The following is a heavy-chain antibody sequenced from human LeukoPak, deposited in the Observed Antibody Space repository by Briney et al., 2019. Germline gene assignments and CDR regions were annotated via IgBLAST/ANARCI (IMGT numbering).Heavy chain of an antibody. J-gene: IGHJ4*02. CDR1: GGSISSSNW. Sequence: SETLSLTCVVSGGSISSSNWWSWFRKPPGKGREGIGEINHSGSTNYNPSLKSRVTISVDTSKNQFSLKLSSVTAADTAVYYCARDNIVVVAATKAYYFDYWGQGTLVTVSS. V-gene: IGHV4-4*02. CDR3: ARDNIVVVAATKAYYFDY. CDR2: INHSGST. D-gene: IGHD2-15*01.